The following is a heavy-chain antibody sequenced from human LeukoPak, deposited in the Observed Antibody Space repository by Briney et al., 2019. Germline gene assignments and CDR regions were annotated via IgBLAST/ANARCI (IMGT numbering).Heavy chain of an antibody. CDR3: ARSDGYCSGGNCFAFDI. Sequence: PGRSLRLSCAASGFTFSSYAMDWVRQAPGKGREWVAVISYDGSNKYYADSVKGRFTISRDNSKNTLYLQMNSLRAEDTAVYYCARSDGYCSGGNCFAFDIWGQGTMVTVSS. J-gene: IGHJ3*02. V-gene: IGHV3-30*04. CDR2: ISYDGSNK. D-gene: IGHD2-15*01. CDR1: GFTFSSYA.